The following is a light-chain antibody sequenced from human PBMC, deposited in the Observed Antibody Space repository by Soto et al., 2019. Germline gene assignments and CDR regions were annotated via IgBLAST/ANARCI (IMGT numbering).Light chain of an antibody. CDR1: QSVSSSY. Sequence: EIVLTQSPGTLSLSPGERATLSCRASQSVSSSYLAWYQQKPGQAPRLLIYGASSRATGIPDRFSGSGSRTDFSLTISRLEPEDFAVYYCQQYGSSPPYTFGQGTKLESK. CDR3: QQYGSSPPYT. J-gene: IGKJ2*01. CDR2: GAS. V-gene: IGKV3-20*01.